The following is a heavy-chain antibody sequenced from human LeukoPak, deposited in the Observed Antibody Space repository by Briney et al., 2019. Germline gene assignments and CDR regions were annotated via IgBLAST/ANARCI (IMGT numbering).Heavy chain of an antibody. V-gene: IGHV3-33*01. CDR2: IWYDGSNK. D-gene: IGHD3-22*01. Sequence: GGSLRLSCAASGFTFSSYGMPWVRQAPGKGLEGVAVIWYDGSNKYYADSVKGRFTISRDNSKNTLYLQMNSLRAEDTAVYYCARADYYDSSGCFDYWGQGTLVTVSS. CDR1: GFTFSSYG. J-gene: IGHJ4*02. CDR3: ARADYYDSSGCFDY.